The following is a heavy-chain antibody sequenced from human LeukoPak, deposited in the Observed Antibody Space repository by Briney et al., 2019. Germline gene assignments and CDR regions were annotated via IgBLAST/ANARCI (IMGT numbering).Heavy chain of an antibody. CDR3: AKGRRGYSYGYPYYYYYYMDV. V-gene: IGHV3-23*01. Sequence: GGSLRLACAASGFTFSSYAMSWVRQAPGKGLEWVSAISGSGGSTYYADSVKGRFTISRDNSKNTRYLQMNSLRAEDTAVYYCAKGRRGYSYGYPYYYYYYMDVWGKGTTVTVSS. D-gene: IGHD5-18*01. J-gene: IGHJ6*03. CDR1: GFTFSSYA. CDR2: ISGSGGST.